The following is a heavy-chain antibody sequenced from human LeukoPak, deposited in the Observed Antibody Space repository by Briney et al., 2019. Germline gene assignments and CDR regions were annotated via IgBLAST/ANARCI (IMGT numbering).Heavy chain of an antibody. D-gene: IGHD3-3*01. CDR2: IYISGST. J-gene: IGHJ4*02. V-gene: IGHV4-61*02. Sequence: SETLSLTCTVSGGSISSGSYYWSWIRQPAGKGLEWIGRIYISGSTNYNPSLKSRVTISVDTSKNQYSLKLSSVTAADTAVYYCARVWSGYFAAYYFDYWGQGTLVTVSS. CDR3: ARVWSGYFAAYYFDY. CDR1: GGSISSGSYY.